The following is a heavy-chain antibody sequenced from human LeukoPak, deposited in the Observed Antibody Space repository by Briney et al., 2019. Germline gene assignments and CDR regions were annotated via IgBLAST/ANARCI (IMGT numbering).Heavy chain of an antibody. D-gene: IGHD6-13*01. V-gene: IGHV3-21*01. Sequence: GGSLRLSCAASGSTFSDYSMNWVRQAPGKGLEWVSCISSSSAYIYYADSVKGRFTVSRDNAENSLSLQMDSLRAEDSAIYHCARGPRNSSSYQYFQHWGQGTLVTVSA. CDR2: ISSSSAYI. J-gene: IGHJ1*01. CDR1: GSTFSDYS. CDR3: ARGPRNSSSYQYFQH.